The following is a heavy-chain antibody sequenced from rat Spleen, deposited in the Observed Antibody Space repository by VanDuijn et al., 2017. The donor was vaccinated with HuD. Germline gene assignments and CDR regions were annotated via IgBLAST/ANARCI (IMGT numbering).Heavy chain of an antibody. CDR1: GFTFNYYW. CDR2: ISTGGDDT. CDR3: ARLGGVSNWFAY. D-gene: IGHD1-11*01. Sequence: EVQLVESGGGLVQPGRSLKLSCITSGFTFNYYWMTWIRQAPGKGLEWVASISTGGDDTYYRDSVKGRFTISRDDEESTLYLQMDSLRSEDTATYFCARLGGVSNWFAYWGQGTLVTVSS. J-gene: IGHJ3*01. V-gene: IGHV5-31*01.